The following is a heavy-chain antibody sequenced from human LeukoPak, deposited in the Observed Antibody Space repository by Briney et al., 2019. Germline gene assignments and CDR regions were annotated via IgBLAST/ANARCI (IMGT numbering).Heavy chain of an antibody. D-gene: IGHD3-3*01. CDR2: ISGSGGST. J-gene: IGHJ4*02. CDR3: AKVPQRSNTIFGVVIEYYFDY. V-gene: IGHV3-23*01. Sequence: PGGSLRLSCAASGFTFSSYAMSWVRQAPGKGLEWVSAISGSGGSTYYADSVKGRFTFSRDNSKNTLYLQMNSLRAEDTAVYYCAKVPQRSNTIFGVVIEYYFDYWGQGTLVTVSS. CDR1: GFTFSSYA.